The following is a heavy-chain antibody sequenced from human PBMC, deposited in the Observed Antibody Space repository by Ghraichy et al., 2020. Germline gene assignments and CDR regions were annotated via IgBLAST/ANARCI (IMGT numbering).Heavy chain of an antibody. CDR2: IRFDGTNK. J-gene: IGHJ4*02. D-gene: IGHD6-19*01. CDR1: GFTFNTYG. CDR3: AGESYSSGWYVGYFDY. Sequence: LSLTCAASGFTFNTYGMHWVRQAPGKGLEWVASIRFDGTNKYYADSVKGRFAISRDNFKNTLYLQVSSLRAEDMAVYFCAGESYSSGWYVGYFDYWGQGTLVTVSS. V-gene: IGHV3-33*01.